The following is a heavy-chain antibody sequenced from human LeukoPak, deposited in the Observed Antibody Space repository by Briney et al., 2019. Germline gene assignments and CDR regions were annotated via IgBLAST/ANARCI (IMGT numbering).Heavy chain of an antibody. CDR2: IYYSGST. CDR3: ARVWGSGSYGAFDI. D-gene: IGHD3-10*01. CDR1: GGSISSYY. J-gene: IGHJ3*02. Sequence: SETLSLTCTVSGGSISSYYWSWVRQPPGKGLEWIGYIYYSGSTNYNPSLTSRGTISVDTSKNQFSLKLSSVTAADTAVYYCARVWGSGSYGAFDIWGQGTMVTVSS. V-gene: IGHV4-59*01.